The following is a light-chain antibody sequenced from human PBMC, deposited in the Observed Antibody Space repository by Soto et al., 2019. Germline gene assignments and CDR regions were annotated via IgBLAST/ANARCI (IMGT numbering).Light chain of an antibody. CDR3: QQRSNWPALT. Sequence: EVVLTQSPANLSLSPGESASLSCRASQSVSYYLAWYQQKPGQAPRLLIYDISKRATGNPARFSGSGSGTDFTLTISSLAPEDAALDDCQQRSNWPALTVGGGTKVEI. CDR2: DIS. J-gene: IGKJ4*01. V-gene: IGKV3-11*01. CDR1: QSVSYY.